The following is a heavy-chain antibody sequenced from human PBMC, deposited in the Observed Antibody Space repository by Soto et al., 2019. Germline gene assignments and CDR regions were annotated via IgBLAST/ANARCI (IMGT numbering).Heavy chain of an antibody. Sequence: QPQLQESGPGLVKPSETLSLTCTVSGGSISSSSYYWGWIRQPPGKGLEWIGSIYYSGSTYYNPSLKSRVTISVDTSKNQFSLKLSSVTAADTAVYYCARRPGYTAMVDYWGQGTLVTVSS. D-gene: IGHD5-18*01. CDR2: IYYSGST. J-gene: IGHJ4*02. CDR3: ARRPGYTAMVDY. V-gene: IGHV4-39*01. CDR1: GGSISSSSYY.